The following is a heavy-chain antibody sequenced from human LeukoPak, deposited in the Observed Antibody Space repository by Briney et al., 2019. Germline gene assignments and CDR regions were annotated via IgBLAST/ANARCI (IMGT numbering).Heavy chain of an antibody. V-gene: IGHV4-39*07. D-gene: IGHD6-19*01. J-gene: IGHJ6*02. Sequence: SETLSLTCTVSGGSISSSSYYWGWIRQPPGKGLEWIGSIYYSGSTYYNPSLKSRVTISVDTSKNQFSLKLSSVTAADTAVYYCARDKVAVAGRIMDYYYGMDVWGQGTTVTVSS. CDR1: GGSISSSSYY. CDR3: ARDKVAVAGRIMDYYYGMDV. CDR2: IYYSGST.